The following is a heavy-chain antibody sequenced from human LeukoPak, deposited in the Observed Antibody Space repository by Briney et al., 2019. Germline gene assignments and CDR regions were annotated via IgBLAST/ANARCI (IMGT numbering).Heavy chain of an antibody. J-gene: IGHJ3*02. CDR2: ISSSSSYI. V-gene: IGHV3-21*01. Sequence: GGSLRLSCVASGFTLRSYVMNWVRQAPGKGLEWVSSISSSSSYIYYADSVKGRFTISRDNAKNSLYLQMNSLRAEDTAVYYCAREERGGPSGAFDIWGQGTMVTVSS. CDR3: AREERGGPSGAFDI. D-gene: IGHD3-10*01. CDR1: GFTLRSYV.